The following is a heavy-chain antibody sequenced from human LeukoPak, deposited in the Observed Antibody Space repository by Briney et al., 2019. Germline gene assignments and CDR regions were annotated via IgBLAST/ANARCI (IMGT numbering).Heavy chain of an antibody. V-gene: IGHV4-59*06. D-gene: IGHD3-3*01. CDR3: ARDEAIFGAGYYYGMDV. J-gene: IGHJ6*02. Sequence: SETLSLTCTVSGGSISSYYWSWIRQHPGKGLEWIGYINYSGSTYYNPSLKSRVTISVDTSQNQFSLKLSSVTAADTAVYYCARDEAIFGAGYYYGMDVWGQGTTVTVSS. CDR1: GGSISSYY. CDR2: INYSGST.